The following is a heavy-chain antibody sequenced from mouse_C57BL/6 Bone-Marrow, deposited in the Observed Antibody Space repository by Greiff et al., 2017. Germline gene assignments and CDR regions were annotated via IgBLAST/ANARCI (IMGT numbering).Heavy chain of an antibody. CDR1: GYTFTSYW. D-gene: IGHD1-1*01. J-gene: IGHJ1*03. CDR2: FHPNSGST. CDR3: ARGTTVGYWYFDV. V-gene: IGHV1-64*01. Sequence: VQLQQPGAELVKPGASVKLSCKASGYTFTSYWMHWVKQRPGQGLEWIGMFHPNSGSTNYNEKFKSKATLTVDKSSSTAYMQLSSLTSEDSAVYYCARGTTVGYWYFDVWGTGTTVTVSS.